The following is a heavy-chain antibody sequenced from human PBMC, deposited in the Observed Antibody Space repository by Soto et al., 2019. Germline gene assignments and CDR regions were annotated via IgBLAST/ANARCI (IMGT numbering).Heavy chain of an antibody. J-gene: IGHJ5*01. V-gene: IGHV3-30*03. CDR1: GFIFSGCG. CDR3: GRGVCGYMYDNRGECDS. Sequence: QVQLVESGGGVVQPGRSLRLTCAASGFIFSGCGMHWVRQAPGKGLEWVALVSNDGIRKNYGDSVKGRFTISRDNAENTMDEQMAVLCCEDAGVYYYGRGVCGYMYDNRGECDSCGQGTVVTVSS. CDR2: VSNDGIRK. D-gene: IGHD5-12*01.